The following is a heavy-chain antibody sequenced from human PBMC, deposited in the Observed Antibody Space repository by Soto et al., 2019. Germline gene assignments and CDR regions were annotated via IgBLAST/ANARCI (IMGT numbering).Heavy chain of an antibody. V-gene: IGHV3-23*01. D-gene: IGHD2-2*01. CDR1: GFTFSTYA. CDR3: AKGGDGYCSTTSCLFHFDY. Sequence: EVQLLESGGGLVQTGGSLGLSCAASGFTFSTYAMSWVRQAPGKGLEWVSTISGSADATFYADSVKGRFAIFRDNSRTMFYLQMNSLRAEDTAVYYCAKGGDGYCSTTSCLFHFDYWGPGTLATVSS. J-gene: IGHJ4*02. CDR2: ISGSADAT.